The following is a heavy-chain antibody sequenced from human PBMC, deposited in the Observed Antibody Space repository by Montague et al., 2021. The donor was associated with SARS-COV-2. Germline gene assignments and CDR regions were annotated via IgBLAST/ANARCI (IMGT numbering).Heavy chain of an antibody. D-gene: IGHD2-21*01. CDR1: GGSISSGSYY. V-gene: IGHV4-61*02. Sequence: TLSLTCTVSGGSISSGSYYWSWIRQPAGMGLEWIGRIYTSGSTNYNPSLKSRVTISVDTSKNQFSLKLSSVTAAGTAVYYCARVVGFDFDYWGQGTLVTVSS. CDR2: IYTSGST. CDR3: ARVVGFDFDY. J-gene: IGHJ4*02.